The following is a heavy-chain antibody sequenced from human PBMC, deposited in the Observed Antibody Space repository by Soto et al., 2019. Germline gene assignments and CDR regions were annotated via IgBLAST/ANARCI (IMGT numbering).Heavy chain of an antibody. J-gene: IGHJ6*02. Sequence: GGSLRLSCAASGFTFSSYAMSXVRQAPGKGLEWVSAISGSGGSTYYADSVKGRFTISRDNSKNTLYLQMNSLSAEDTAVYYCAKITPPTPHSAPFIYYYGMDVWGQGTTVTVSS. CDR2: ISGSGGST. CDR1: GFTFSSYA. V-gene: IGHV3-23*01. D-gene: IGHD3-10*01. CDR3: AKITPPTPHSAPFIYYYGMDV.